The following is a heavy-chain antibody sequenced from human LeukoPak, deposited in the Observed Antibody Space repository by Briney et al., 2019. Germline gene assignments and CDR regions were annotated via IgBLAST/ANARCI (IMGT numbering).Heavy chain of an antibody. CDR3: ARHVLSSRFDY. J-gene: IGHJ4*02. CDR2: IDPSDSYT. V-gene: IGHV5-10-1*01. Sequence: GESLKISCQGSGSSFTSYWITWVRQMPGTGLEVMGRIDPSDSYTYYSPSIQGHVTLSADKSINTAYLQWTSLRATDTAIYYCARHVLSSRFDYWGQGTLVTVSS. CDR1: GSSFTSYW. D-gene: IGHD5/OR15-5a*01.